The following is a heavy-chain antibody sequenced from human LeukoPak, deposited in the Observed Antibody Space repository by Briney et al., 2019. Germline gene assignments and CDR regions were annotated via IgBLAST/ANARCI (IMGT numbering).Heavy chain of an antibody. Sequence: SETLSLTCTVSGGFVSSSSYYWSWIRQPLGKGLEWIGYIYYSGSTNYDPSLKSRVTISVDTSKNQFSLKLSSVTAADTAVYYCARADYDFWSGPPGWWFDPWGQGTLVTVSS. D-gene: IGHD3-3*01. CDR3: ARADYDFWSGPPGWWFDP. CDR2: IYYSGST. CDR1: GGFVSSSSYY. V-gene: IGHV4-61*01. J-gene: IGHJ5*02.